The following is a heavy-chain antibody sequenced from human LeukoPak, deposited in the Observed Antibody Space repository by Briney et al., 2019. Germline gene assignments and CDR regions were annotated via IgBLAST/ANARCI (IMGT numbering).Heavy chain of an antibody. Sequence: GESLRLSCAVYGFPFSSYSVNWVRQAPGKVLEWVAYISSCGSTIYYAYSVKGRFTIPRDNDKNSLYLQLNSLRAEHRAVYYCARAVYDILKVYYYYYMDVWGKGTTVTISS. CDR3: ARAVYDILKVYYYYYMDV. V-gene: IGHV3-48*04. CDR2: ISSCGSTI. CDR1: GFPFSSYS. D-gene: IGHD3-9*01. J-gene: IGHJ6*03.